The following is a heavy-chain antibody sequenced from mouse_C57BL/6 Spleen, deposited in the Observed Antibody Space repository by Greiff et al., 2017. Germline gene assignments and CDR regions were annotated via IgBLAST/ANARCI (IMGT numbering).Heavy chain of an antibody. CDR2: ISSGSSTS. CDR3: ARLTTVVDDAMDY. CDR1: GFTFSDYG. D-gene: IGHD1-1*01. Sequence: EVQLVESGGGLVKPGGSLKLSCAASGFTFSDYGMHWVRQAPEKGLEWVAYISSGSSTSYYADTVKGRFTISRDNAKNTLFLQMTSLRSEDTAMYYCARLTTVVDDAMDYWGQGTSVTVSS. J-gene: IGHJ4*01. V-gene: IGHV5-17*01.